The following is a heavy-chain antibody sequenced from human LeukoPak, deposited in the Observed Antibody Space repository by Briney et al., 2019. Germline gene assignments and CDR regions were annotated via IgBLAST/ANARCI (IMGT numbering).Heavy chain of an antibody. V-gene: IGHV1-8*01. CDR3: ARGADRYYYDSSGYFPGVDREGY. Sequence: ASVKVSCKASGYTFTSYDINWVRQAAGQGLEWMGWMNPNSGNTGYAQKFQGRVTMTRNTSISTAYMELSSLRSEDTAVYYCARGADRYYYDSSGYFPGVDREGYWGQGTLVTVSS. D-gene: IGHD3-22*01. J-gene: IGHJ4*02. CDR2: MNPNSGNT. CDR1: GYTFTSYD.